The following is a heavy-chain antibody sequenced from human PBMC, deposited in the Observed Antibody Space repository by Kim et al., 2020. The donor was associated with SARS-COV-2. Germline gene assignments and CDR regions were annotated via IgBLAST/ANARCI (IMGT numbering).Heavy chain of an antibody. D-gene: IGHD6-19*01. V-gene: IGHV4-59*01. J-gene: IGHJ3*02. CDR1: GGSISSYY. CDR3: AREGNGQWLDFAAFDI. CDR2: IYYSGST. Sequence: SETLSLTCTVSGGSISSYYWSWIRQPPGKGLEWIGYIYYSGSTNYNPSLKSRVTISVDTSKNQFSLKLSSVTAADTAVYYCAREGNGQWLDFAAFDIWGQGTMVTVSS.